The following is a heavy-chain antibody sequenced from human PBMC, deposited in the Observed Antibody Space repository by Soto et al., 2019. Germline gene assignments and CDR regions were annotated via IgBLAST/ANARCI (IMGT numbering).Heavy chain of an antibody. CDR3: ARRGSSGGTGYYYYGMDV. CDR1: GFTFSSYA. J-gene: IGHJ6*02. Sequence: LRLSCAASGFTFSSYAMHWVRQAPGKGLEWVAVISYDGSNKYYADSVKGRFTISRDNSKNTLYLQMNSLRAEDTAVYYCARRGSSGGTGYYYYGMDVWGQGTTVTVSS. V-gene: IGHV3-30-3*01. CDR2: ISYDGSNK. D-gene: IGHD6-19*01.